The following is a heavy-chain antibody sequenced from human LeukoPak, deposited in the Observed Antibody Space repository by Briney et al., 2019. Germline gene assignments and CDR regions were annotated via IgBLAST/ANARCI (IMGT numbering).Heavy chain of an antibody. CDR3: ARDWIKYYYDSSGYGTFDY. CDR1: GFTFSSYW. D-gene: IGHD3-22*01. CDR2: INSDGSST. Sequence: GGSLRLSCAASGFTFSSYWMHWVRQAPGKGLVWVSRINSDGSSTSYADSVKGRFTISRDNAKNTLYLQMNSLRAEDTAVYYCARDWIKYYYDSSGYGTFDYWGQGTLVTVSS. J-gene: IGHJ4*02. V-gene: IGHV3-74*01.